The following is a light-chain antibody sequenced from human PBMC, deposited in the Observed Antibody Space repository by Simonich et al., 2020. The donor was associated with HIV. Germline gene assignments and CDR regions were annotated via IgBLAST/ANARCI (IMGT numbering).Light chain of an antibody. CDR2: WAS. CDR1: QSVLSSSNNKNY. V-gene: IGKV4-1*01. J-gene: IGKJ2*01. Sequence: DIVMTQSPDSLAVSLGERATINCKSSQSVLSSSNNKNYLAWYQHKPGQPPKLLIYWASTRESGVPDRFSGSGSGTDFTLTISSLQAEDLAVYYCQQYYDTPYTFGQGTKLEIK. CDR3: QQYYDTPYT.